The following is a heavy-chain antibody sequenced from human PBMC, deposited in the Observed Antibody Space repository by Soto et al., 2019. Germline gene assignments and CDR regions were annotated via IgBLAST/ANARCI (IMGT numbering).Heavy chain of an antibody. D-gene: IGHD6-19*01. V-gene: IGHV3-7*01. CDR1: GFTCSSYW. Sequence: PGGSLRLSCAASGFTCSSYWMSWFRQAPVNGLEWVANIKQDGSEKYYVDSVKGRFTISRDNAKNSLYLQMNSLRAEDTAVYYCARDAYKKQWLVQYYYYGMDVWGQGTTVTVSS. J-gene: IGHJ6*02. CDR2: IKQDGSEK. CDR3: ARDAYKKQWLVQYYYYGMDV.